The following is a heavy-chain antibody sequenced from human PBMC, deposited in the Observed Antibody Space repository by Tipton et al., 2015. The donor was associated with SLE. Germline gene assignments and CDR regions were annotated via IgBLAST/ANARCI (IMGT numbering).Heavy chain of an antibody. CDR3: ARDSSSSPFMSDAFDL. CDR1: GYTFTSYY. V-gene: IGHV1-46*01. CDR2: INPSGGST. Sequence: QVQLVQSGAEVKKPGASVKVSCKASGYTFTSYYINWVRQAPGQGLEWMGIINPSGGSTSYAQKFQGRVAMTRDTSTSTVYMELSSLRSEDTAVYYCARDSSSSPFMSDAFDLWGQGTVVTVSS. J-gene: IGHJ3*01. D-gene: IGHD6-6*01.